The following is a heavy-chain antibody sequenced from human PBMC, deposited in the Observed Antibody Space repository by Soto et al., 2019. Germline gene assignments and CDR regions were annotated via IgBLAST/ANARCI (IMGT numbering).Heavy chain of an antibody. CDR2: IGGGGITT. J-gene: IGHJ4*02. D-gene: IGHD3-22*01. V-gene: IGHV3-23*01. CDR3: AKGSGGYRPYYFDF. Sequence: PGGSLRLSCAASVFTFSDYAMSWVRQPPRKGLDWISAIGGGGITTYYADSAKGRFTISRDNSKNILYLEMNSLTVDDTAVYYCAKGSGGYRPYYFDFWGQGTPVTVSS. CDR1: VFTFSDYA.